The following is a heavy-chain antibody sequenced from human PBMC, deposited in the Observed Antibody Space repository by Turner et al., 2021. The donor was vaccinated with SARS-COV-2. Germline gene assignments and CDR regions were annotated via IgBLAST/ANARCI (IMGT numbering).Heavy chain of an antibody. V-gene: IGHV4-39*01. J-gene: IGHJ4*02. CDR1: SGSISSSAYY. CDR2: FFYSGST. D-gene: IGHD6-19*01. CDR3: ARQVSILGRWLAPFDS. Sequence: QLQLQESGPGLVKPSETLSLTCTVSSGSISSSAYYWGWIRQPPGKGLEWIGSFFYSGSTSYSPSLKSRITISVDTSKNQFSLNLSSVTAADTAVYYCARQVSILGRWLAPFDSWGQGTLVTVSS.